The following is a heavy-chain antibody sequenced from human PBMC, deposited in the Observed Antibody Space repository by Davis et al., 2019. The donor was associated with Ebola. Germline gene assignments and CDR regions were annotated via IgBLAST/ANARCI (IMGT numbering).Heavy chain of an antibody. CDR1: GFTFSSYA. CDR2: ISGSGGST. J-gene: IGHJ4*02. V-gene: IGHV3-23*01. CDR3: AKDRDIELYYFDY. Sequence: GESLKISCAASGFTFSSYAMSWVRQAPGKGLEWVSAISGSGGSTYYADSVKGRFTISRDNSKNTLYLQMNSLRAEDTAVYYCAKDRDIELYYFDYWGQGTLVTVSS. D-gene: IGHD2-8*01.